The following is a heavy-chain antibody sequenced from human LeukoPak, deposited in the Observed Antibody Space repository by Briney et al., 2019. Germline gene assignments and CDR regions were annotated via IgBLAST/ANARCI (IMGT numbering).Heavy chain of an antibody. Sequence: SETLSLTCAVSGGSISSGGYVWSWIRQHPGKGLEWIGYSYGSTNYNPSLKNRVTISVDTSKNQFSLRLTSVTAADTAVYYCARERGRLVDNWGQGTLVTVSS. V-gene: IGHV4-31*11. CDR3: ARERGRLVDN. D-gene: IGHD3-9*01. CDR2: SYGST. J-gene: IGHJ4*02. CDR1: GGSISSGGYV.